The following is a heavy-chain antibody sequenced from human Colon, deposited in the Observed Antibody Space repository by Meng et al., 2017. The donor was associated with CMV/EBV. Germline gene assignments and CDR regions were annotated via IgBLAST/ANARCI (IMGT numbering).Heavy chain of an antibody. J-gene: IGHJ4*02. Sequence: QVQQVQSGAELKKPGASVKVSCKASGYNFTGFDIQWVRQAPGKGLEWMGRINPNSGETDYAQKFQGRVTMTRGTSISTAYMELSRLTSDDSAVYYCARVYCDYLFDYWGQGTLVTLFS. D-gene: IGHD4-17*01. CDR1: GYNFTGFD. CDR3: ARVYCDYLFDY. V-gene: IGHV1-2*02. CDR2: INPNSGET.